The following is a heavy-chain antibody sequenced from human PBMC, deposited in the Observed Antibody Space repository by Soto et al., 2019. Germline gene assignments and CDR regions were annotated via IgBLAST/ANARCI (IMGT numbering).Heavy chain of an antibody. CDR3: AKFTVPKGLYYFEY. V-gene: IGHV3-23*01. Sequence: GGSLRLFCAASGFTFSSYAMSWIRRAPGKGLEWVSAISGSGGSTYYADSVKGRFTISRDNSKNTLYLQMNSLRAEDTAVYYCAKFTVPKGLYYFEYWGQGTLVTVSS. J-gene: IGHJ4*02. CDR1: GFTFSSYA. D-gene: IGHD4-17*01. CDR2: ISGSGGST.